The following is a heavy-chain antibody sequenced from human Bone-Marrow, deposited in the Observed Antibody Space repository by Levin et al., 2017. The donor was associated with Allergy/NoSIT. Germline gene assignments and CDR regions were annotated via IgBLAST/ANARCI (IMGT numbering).Heavy chain of an antibody. Sequence: SCTVSGGSISSSSYYWGWIRQPPGKGLEWIGSIYYSGSTYYNPSLKSRVTISVDTSKNQFSLKLSSVTAADTAVYYCARHVGQWPVPVFDYWGQGTLVTVSS. CDR3: ARHVGQWPVPVFDY. J-gene: IGHJ4*02. CDR1: GGSISSSSYY. V-gene: IGHV4-39*01. D-gene: IGHD6-19*01. CDR2: IYYSGST.